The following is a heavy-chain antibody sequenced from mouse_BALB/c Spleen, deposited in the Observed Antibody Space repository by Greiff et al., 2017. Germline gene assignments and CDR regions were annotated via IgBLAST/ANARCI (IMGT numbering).Heavy chain of an antibody. CDR2: ISSGGST. D-gene: IGHD2-1*01. CDR3: ARGEDYGNYGFAY. Sequence: EVKLEESGGGLVKPGGSLKLSCAASGFTFSSYAMSWVRQTPEKRLEWVASISSGGSTYYPDSVKGRFTISRDNARNILYLQMSSLRSEDTAMYYCARGEDYGNYGFAYWGQGTLVTVSA. V-gene: IGHV5-6-5*01. J-gene: IGHJ3*01. CDR1: GFTFSSYA.